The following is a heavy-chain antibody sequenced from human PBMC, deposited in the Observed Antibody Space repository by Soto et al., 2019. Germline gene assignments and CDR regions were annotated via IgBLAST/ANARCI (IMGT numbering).Heavy chain of an antibody. J-gene: IGHJ4*02. CDR3: AKDGYDILTGYHMFDY. CDR1: GFTFSSYA. CDR2: ISGSGGST. D-gene: IGHD3-9*01. V-gene: IGHV3-23*01. Sequence: GGSLELSCAASGFTFSSYAMSWVRQAPGKGLEWVSAISGSGGSTYYADSVKGRFTISRDNSKNTLYLQMNSLRAEDTAVYYCAKDGYDILTGYHMFDYWGQGTLVTVSS.